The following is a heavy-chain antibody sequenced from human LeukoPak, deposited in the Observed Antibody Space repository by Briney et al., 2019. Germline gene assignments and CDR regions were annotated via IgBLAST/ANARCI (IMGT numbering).Heavy chain of an antibody. CDR1: GHIFYTDW. V-gene: IGHV5-51*01. Sequence: GDSLKISCKGSGHIFYTDWIAWVRQLPAKRLEWIGGIYGGDGYSRYNPSFPGQVNISADKTRNTAYFELTNLKASDTAMDYCARFRGELMDGFDFWGQGTLVTVSS. D-gene: IGHD1-26*01. CDR3: ARFRGELMDGFDF. J-gene: IGHJ4*02. CDR2: IYGGDGYS.